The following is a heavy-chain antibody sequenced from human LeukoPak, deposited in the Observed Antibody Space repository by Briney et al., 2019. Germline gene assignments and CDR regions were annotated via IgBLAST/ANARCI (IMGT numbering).Heavy chain of an antibody. D-gene: IGHD1-26*01. CDR1: GFTFSSYW. CDR3: VRSRGSYHTNFDY. J-gene: IGHJ4*02. CDR2: IKQDGSEK. Sequence: GGSLRLSCAASGFTFSSYWMSWVRQAPGKGLEWVANIKQDGSEKYYVDSVKGRFTISRDNAKNSLYLQMNSLRAEDTAVYYCVRSRGSYHTNFDYWGQGTLVTVSS. V-gene: IGHV3-7*01.